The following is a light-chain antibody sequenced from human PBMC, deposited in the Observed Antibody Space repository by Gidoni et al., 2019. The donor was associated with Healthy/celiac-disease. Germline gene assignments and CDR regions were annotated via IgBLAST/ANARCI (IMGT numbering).Light chain of an antibody. CDR1: QSISSY. CDR3: QQSYSTARR. Sequence: DIQLTQSPSSLSASVADRVTIPCRSSQSISSYLHWYQQKPGKATKLLIYAASSLQSGVPSRFSGSGSGTDFTLTISSLQPEDFATYYCQQSYSTARRFGQGTKLEIK. CDR2: AAS. J-gene: IGKJ2*01. V-gene: IGKV1-39*01.